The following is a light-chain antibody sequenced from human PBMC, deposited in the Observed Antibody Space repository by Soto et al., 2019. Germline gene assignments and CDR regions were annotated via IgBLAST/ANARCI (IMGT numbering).Light chain of an antibody. V-gene: IGKV3-11*01. CDR3: QQRSTWPPFS. J-gene: IGKJ3*01. CDR1: QSIGSY. Sequence: EIVMTQSPVTLSVSPGERATLSCRASQSIGSYLAWYQHKLGQPPRLLIYDASNRATGIPVRFSGSGSGTDFTLTISSLEPEDFAVYYCQQRSTWPPFSFGPGTKVDNK. CDR2: DAS.